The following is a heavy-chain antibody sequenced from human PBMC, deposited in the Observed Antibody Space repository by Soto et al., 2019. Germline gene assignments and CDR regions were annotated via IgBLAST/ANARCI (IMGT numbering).Heavy chain of an antibody. J-gene: IGHJ4*02. CDR3: ARGPSSLTRFDY. D-gene: IGHD2-2*01. CDR2: ISYDGSNK. V-gene: IGHV3-30-3*01. CDR1: GFTFSSYA. Sequence: SLRLSCAAXGFTFSSYAMHWVRQAPGKGLEWVAVISYDGSNKYYADSVKGRFTISRDNSKNTLYLQMNSLRAEDTAVYYCARGPSSLTRFDYWGQGTLVTVSS.